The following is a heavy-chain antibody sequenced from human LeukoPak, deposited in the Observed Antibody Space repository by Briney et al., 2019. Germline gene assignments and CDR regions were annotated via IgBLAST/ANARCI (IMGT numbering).Heavy chain of an antibody. J-gene: IGHJ3*02. Sequence: PSETLSLTCTVSGGSISSYYWSWIRQPPGKGLEWMGNIYYSGSTNYNSSLKSRVTISVDTSKNQLSLKLSSVTAADTAVYYCARQHLIDDGSSCYYDAFDIWGQGTMVTVSS. V-gene: IGHV4-59*08. CDR2: IYYSGST. CDR1: GGSISSYY. CDR3: ARQHLIDDGSSCYYDAFDI. D-gene: IGHD2-2*01.